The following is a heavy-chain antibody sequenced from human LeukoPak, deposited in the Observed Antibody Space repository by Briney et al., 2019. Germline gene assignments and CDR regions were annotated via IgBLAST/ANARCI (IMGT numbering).Heavy chain of an antibody. CDR2: VYSGGHT. D-gene: IGHD2-2*01. Sequence: PGGSLRLSCAASGLFVSNNYMSWVRQGPGKGAEWVSIVYSGGHTYYADSVKGRFTISRDKSKNTLYLQMSSLRAEDTAVYYCARGIRDCSRTTCYQPFDYWGQGALVTVSS. CDR3: ARGIRDCSRTTCYQPFDY. V-gene: IGHV3-53*01. J-gene: IGHJ4*02. CDR1: GLFVSNNY.